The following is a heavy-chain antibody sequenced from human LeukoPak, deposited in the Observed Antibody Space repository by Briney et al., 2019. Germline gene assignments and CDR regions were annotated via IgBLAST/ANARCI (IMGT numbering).Heavy chain of an antibody. V-gene: IGHV4-34*01. CDR3: ARVQSSSWGDY. J-gene: IGHJ4*02. CDR1: GGSFSGYS. CDR2: INHSGNT. D-gene: IGHD6-13*01. Sequence: PSETLSLTCGVYGGSFSGYSWSWIRQPPGKGLEWIGEINHSGNTNYNPSLKSRVTISVDTSKNQFSLKLSSVTAADTAVYYCARVQSSSWGDYWGQGTLVTVSS.